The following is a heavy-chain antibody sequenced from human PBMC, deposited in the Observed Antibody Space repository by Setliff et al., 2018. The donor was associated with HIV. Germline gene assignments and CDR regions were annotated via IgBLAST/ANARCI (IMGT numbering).Heavy chain of an antibody. CDR2: INTSGGSA. CDR1: GYTFTSYP. Sequence: ASVKVSCKASGYTFTSYPMHWVRQAPGQGLEWMGVINTSGGSAGYAEKFRGRVIMTRDTSTSTVDMDLRNLRSEDTAVYYCARNQGDYSGWYAGDYGGHGTLVTVSS. CDR3: ARNQGDYSGWYAGDY. J-gene: IGHJ4*01. V-gene: IGHV1-46*01. D-gene: IGHD6-19*01.